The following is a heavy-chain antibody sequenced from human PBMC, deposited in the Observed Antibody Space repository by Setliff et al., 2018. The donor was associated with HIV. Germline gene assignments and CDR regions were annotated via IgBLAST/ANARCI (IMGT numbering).Heavy chain of an antibody. Sequence: PGGSLRLSCAASGFAFDNYCMTWVRQAPGKGLEWVSAIGGSTGSTYYADSVKGRFTISTDNSKNTLYLQMNSLRAEGTAVYYCAKPLTQWGVSPYHYAVDVWGQGTTVTVSS. CDR3: AKPLTQWGVSPYHYAVDV. J-gene: IGHJ6*02. CDR1: GFAFDNYC. CDR2: IGGSTGST. D-gene: IGHD1-26*01. V-gene: IGHV3-23*01.